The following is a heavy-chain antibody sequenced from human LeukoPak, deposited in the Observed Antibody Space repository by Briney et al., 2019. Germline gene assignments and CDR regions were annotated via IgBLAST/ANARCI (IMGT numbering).Heavy chain of an antibody. V-gene: IGHV3-48*03. D-gene: IGHD3-22*01. J-gene: IGHJ3*02. CDR3: ARGTVYYYDSSGSFDAFDI. Sequence: PGGSLRLSCAASGFTFSSYEMNWVRQAPGKGLEWVSYISSSGSTIYYADSVKGRFTISRDNAKNSLYLQMNSLRAEDTAVYYCARGTVYYYDSSGSFDAFDIWGQGTMVTVSS. CDR2: ISSSGSTI. CDR1: GFTFSSYE.